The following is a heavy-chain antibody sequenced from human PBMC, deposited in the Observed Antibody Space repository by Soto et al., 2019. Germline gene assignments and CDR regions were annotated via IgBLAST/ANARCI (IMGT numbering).Heavy chain of an antibody. Sequence: QVQLVQSGAEVKKPGSSVKVSCKASGGTFSSYAISWVRQAPGQGLEWMGGIIPIFGTANYAQKFQGRVTITADESTSTAYMELSSLRSEDKDVYYCAHATYSGYDLWKGYYGMDGWGQGTTVTVSS. D-gene: IGHD5-12*01. V-gene: IGHV1-69*01. CDR3: AHATYSGYDLWKGYYGMDG. J-gene: IGHJ6*02. CDR1: GGTFSSYA. CDR2: IIPIFGTA.